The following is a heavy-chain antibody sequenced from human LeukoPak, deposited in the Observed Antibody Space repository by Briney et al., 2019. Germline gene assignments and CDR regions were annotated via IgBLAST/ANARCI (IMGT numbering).Heavy chain of an antibody. D-gene: IGHD3-9*01. CDR3: ASGERYDILTGYYMRAFDI. CDR2: IYHSGST. J-gene: IGHJ3*02. V-gene: IGHV4-4*02. Sequence: PSGTLSLTCAVSGGSISSSNWWSWVRQPPGKGLEWIGEIYHSGSTNYNPSLKSRVTISVDKSKNQFSLKLSSVTAEDTAVYYCASGERYDILTGYYMRAFDIWGQGTMVTVSS. CDR1: GGSISSSNW.